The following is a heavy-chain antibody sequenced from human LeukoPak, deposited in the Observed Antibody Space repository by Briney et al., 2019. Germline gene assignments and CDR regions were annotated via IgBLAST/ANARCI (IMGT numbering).Heavy chain of an antibody. CDR1: GFTFSSYA. Sequence: PGGSLRLSCAASGFTFSSYAMSWVRQAPGKGLEWVSAISGSGGSTYYADSVKGRFTISRDTSKDTLDLQMNSLRAEDTAVYYCAKTALVVVISDFDYWGQGTLVTVSS. D-gene: IGHD3-22*01. J-gene: IGHJ4*02. V-gene: IGHV3-23*01. CDR3: AKTALVVVISDFDY. CDR2: ISGSGGST.